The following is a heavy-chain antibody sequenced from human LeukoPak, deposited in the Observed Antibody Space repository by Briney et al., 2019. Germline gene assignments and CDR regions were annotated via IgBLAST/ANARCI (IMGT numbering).Heavy chain of an antibody. Sequence: ASVKVSCTASGYTFTGYYMHWVRQAPGQGLEWMGWINPNNGGTNYAQKFQGSVTMTRETSISKAYMELSRLRSDDTAVYYCAIDGSARIAAAGYDYWGEGTLVTVSS. J-gene: IGHJ4*02. CDR3: AIDGSARIAAAGYDY. D-gene: IGHD6-13*01. CDR1: GYTFTGYY. V-gene: IGHV1-2*02. CDR2: INPNNGGT.